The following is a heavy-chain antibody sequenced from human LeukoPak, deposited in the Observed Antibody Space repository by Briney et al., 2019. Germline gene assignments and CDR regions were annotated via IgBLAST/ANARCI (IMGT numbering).Heavy chain of an antibody. CDR1: GNSFSNYW. V-gene: IGHV5-51*01. Sequence: KTGESLKISCKGSGNSFSNYWIGWVRQLPGRGLEWMGIIYPGDSDTRYNPSFQGQVTISADKSITTAYLQWSSLKASDTAMYYCARLGSEDGDHGFDYWGQGTLVTVSS. J-gene: IGHJ4*02. CDR2: IYPGDSDT. D-gene: IGHD4-17*01. CDR3: ARLGSEDGDHGFDY.